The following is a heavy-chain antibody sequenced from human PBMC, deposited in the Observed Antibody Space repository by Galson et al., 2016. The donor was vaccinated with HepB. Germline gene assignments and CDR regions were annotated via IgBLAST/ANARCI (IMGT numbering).Heavy chain of an antibody. CDR2: IRGDGTST. Sequence: SLRLSCAASGFTFSNYWMHWVRQAPGKGLVWVSRIRGDGTSTSYADSVKGRFTISRDNAKNTLYLQMNSLRAEDTAIYYCTRDLGYYRLDNWGQGTLVIVSP. J-gene: IGHJ4*02. CDR3: TRDLGYYRLDN. D-gene: IGHD3-22*01. V-gene: IGHV3-74*01. CDR1: GFTFSNYW.